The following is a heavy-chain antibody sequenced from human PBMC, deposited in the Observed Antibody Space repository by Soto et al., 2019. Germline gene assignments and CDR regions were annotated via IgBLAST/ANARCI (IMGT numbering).Heavy chain of an antibody. CDR3: ARAWGGHVEDY. Sequence: SETLSLTCAVSGGSISSGGYSWSWIRQPPGKGLEWIGYMYHSGSTYYNPSLKSRVTISVDTSKNQFSLKLSSVTAADTAVYYCARAWGGHVEDYWGQGTLVTVSS. CDR1: GGSISSGGYS. V-gene: IGHV4-30-2*01. D-gene: IGHD3-16*01. CDR2: MYHSGST. J-gene: IGHJ4*02.